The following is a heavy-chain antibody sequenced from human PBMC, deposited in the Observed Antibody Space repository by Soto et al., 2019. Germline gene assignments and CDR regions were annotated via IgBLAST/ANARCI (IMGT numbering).Heavy chain of an antibody. J-gene: IGHJ6*02. Sequence: EVQLLESGGGLVQPGGSLRLSCAASGFTFSSYAMKWVRQAPGKGLEWVSLIGESGTPTYYADSVKGRVTISRDNSGNTLFLEMYSLRAEDTAVYYCARYIPGVRYYGMEVWGQGTTVTVSS. CDR1: GFTFSSYA. D-gene: IGHD2-2*01. CDR3: ARYIPGVRYYGMEV. V-gene: IGHV3-23*01. CDR2: IGESGTPT.